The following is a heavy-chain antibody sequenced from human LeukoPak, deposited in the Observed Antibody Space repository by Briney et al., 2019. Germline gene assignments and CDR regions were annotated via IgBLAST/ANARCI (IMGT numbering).Heavy chain of an antibody. D-gene: IGHD1-7*01. CDR1: GFTFSVYS. V-gene: IGHV3-21*06. CDR2: ISSSSSDI. CDR3: ARDITGTTFDP. Sequence: GGSLRLSCAASGFTFSVYSMNWVCQAPGKGLEWVSSISSSSSDIYYADSVKARFTISRDNAQNSLYLQMSSLRAEDTAVYYCARDITGTTFDPWGQGTLVTVSS. J-gene: IGHJ5*02.